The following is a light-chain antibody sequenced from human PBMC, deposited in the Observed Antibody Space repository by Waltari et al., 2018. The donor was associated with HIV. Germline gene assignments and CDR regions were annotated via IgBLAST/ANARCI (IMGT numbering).Light chain of an antibody. CDR2: EVS. CDR3: MQSIKLPLT. Sequence: IVLTQTPLSLSVTPGQPASISCKSSQSLLHTDGKTYLYWYLQEAGQPPQLLINEVSNRFSRVPDRFSGGGSGTEFSLKISRVEAEDVGIYYCMQSIKLPLTFGGGTKVEIK. J-gene: IGKJ4*01. CDR1: QSLLHTDGKTY. V-gene: IGKV2D-29*01.